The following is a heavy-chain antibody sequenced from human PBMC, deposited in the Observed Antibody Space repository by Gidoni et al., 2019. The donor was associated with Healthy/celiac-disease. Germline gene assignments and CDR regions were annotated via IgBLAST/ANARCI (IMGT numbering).Heavy chain of an antibody. V-gene: IGHV3-30-3*01. CDR3: ARAKNVYSSSLNGGFDY. CDR1: GFTFSSYA. CDR2: ISYDGSNK. D-gene: IGHD6-13*01. Sequence: QVQLVESGGGVVQPGRSLRLSCAASGFTFSSYAMHWVRQAPGKGLEWVAVISYDGSNKYYADSVKGRFTISRDNSKNTLYLQMNSLRAEDTAVYYCARAKNVYSSSLNGGFDYWGQGTLVTVSS. J-gene: IGHJ4*02.